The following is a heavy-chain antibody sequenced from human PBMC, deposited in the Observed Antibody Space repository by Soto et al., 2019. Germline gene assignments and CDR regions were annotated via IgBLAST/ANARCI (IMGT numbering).Heavy chain of an antibody. Sequence: EVPLLESGGGLVQPGGSLRLSCAASGFTFSSYAMSWVRQPPGKGLEWVSAISGSGGSTYYADSGKGRFTISRHNSKNTLYLQMNILRAEDTAVYYCAKDPSYYYDSSCYNNWGQGTLVTVSS. CDR1: GFTFSSYA. CDR3: AKDPSYYYDSSCYNN. V-gene: IGHV3-23*01. J-gene: IGHJ4*02. D-gene: IGHD3-22*01. CDR2: ISGSGGST.